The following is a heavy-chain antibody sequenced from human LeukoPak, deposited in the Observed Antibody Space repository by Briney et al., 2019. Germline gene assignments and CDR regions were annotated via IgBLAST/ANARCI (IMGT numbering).Heavy chain of an antibody. Sequence: PSETLSLTCTVSGDSISSYYWSWIRQPPGKGLEWIGYIYYSGSTNYNPSLKSRVTISVDTSKNQFSLKLSSVTAADTAVYYCARHPDGDYVFDPWGQGTLVTVTS. CDR3: ARHPDGDYVFDP. D-gene: IGHD4-17*01. CDR1: GDSISSYY. CDR2: IYYSGST. V-gene: IGHV4-59*08. J-gene: IGHJ5*02.